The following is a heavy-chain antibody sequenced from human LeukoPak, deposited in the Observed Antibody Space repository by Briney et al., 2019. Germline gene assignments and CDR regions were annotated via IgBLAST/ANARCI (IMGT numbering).Heavy chain of an antibody. CDR3: AKVRYSDSSGYFDY. CDR1: GFTFVSYG. D-gene: IGHD3-22*01. Sequence: QPGGTLRLSCAASGFTFVSYGMSWVRQAPGKGLEWVSGISHSGGSTYYADSVKGRFTISRDNSKNTVYLQMNSLRAEDTAVYYCAKVRYSDSSGYFDYWGQGTLVTVSS. J-gene: IGHJ4*02. CDR2: ISHSGGST. V-gene: IGHV3-23*01.